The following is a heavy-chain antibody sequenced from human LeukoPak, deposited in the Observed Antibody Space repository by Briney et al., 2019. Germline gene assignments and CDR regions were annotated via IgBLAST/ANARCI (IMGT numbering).Heavy chain of an antibody. V-gene: IGHV3-30*18. CDR3: AKDHRRWLVRTGGSVDY. CDR2: ISYDGSNK. D-gene: IGHD6-19*01. Sequence: PGGSLRLSCAASGFTFSSYGMHWVRQAPGKGLEWVAVISYDGSNKYYADSVKGRFTISRDNSKNTLYLQMNSLRAEDTAVYYCAKDHRRWLVRTGGSVDYWGQGTLVTVSS. CDR1: GFTFSSYG. J-gene: IGHJ4*02.